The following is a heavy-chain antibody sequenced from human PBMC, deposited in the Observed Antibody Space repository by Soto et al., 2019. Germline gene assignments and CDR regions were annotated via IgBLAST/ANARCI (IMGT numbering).Heavy chain of an antibody. D-gene: IGHD3-10*01. CDR3: AKPRREGSGSPNYYYGVDV. CDR1: GFPLRSYA. CDR2: ISDSGAST. J-gene: IGHJ6*02. Sequence: EVQLLESGGGLVQPGGSLRLSCAASGFPLRSYAMSWVRQAPGKGLEWVSGISDSGASTYYAKSVKGRFTISRDNSKNTLYLQMDSLRAEDTAVYYCAKPRREGSGSPNYYYGVDVWGQGTTVTVSS. V-gene: IGHV3-23*01.